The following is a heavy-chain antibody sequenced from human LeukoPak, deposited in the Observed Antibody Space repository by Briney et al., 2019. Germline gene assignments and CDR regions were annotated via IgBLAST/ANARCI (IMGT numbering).Heavy chain of an antibody. V-gene: IGHV7-4-1*02. D-gene: IGHD3-9*01. Sequence: GASVKVSCKASGYTFTSYAMNWVRQAPGQGLEWMGWINTNTGNPTYAQGFTGRFVFSLDTSVSTAYLQISSLKAEDTAVYYCARGGFDWPSFYYYYGMDVWGQGTTVTVSS. J-gene: IGHJ6*02. CDR1: GYTFTSYA. CDR2: INTNTGNP. CDR3: ARGGFDWPSFYYYYGMDV.